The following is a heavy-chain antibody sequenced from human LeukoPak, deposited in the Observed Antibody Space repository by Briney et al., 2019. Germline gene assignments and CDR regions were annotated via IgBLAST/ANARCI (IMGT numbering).Heavy chain of an antibody. CDR2: IKSKTDDGTT. D-gene: IGHD2-15*01. CDR3: TTYTSRYCSGGSCPAYYYYGMDV. J-gene: IGHJ6*02. V-gene: IGHV3-15*01. Sequence: GGSLRLSCAASGFTFSNAWMSWVRQAPGKGLEWVGRIKSKTDDGTTDYAAPVKGRFTISRDDSKNTLYLQMNSLKTEDTAVYYCTTYTSRYCSGGSCPAYYYYGMDVWGQGTTVTVSS. CDR1: GFTFSNAW.